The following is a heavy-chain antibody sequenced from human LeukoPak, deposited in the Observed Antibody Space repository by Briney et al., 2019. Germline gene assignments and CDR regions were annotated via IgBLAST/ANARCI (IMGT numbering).Heavy chain of an antibody. V-gene: IGHV1-2*02. J-gene: IGHJ5*02. D-gene: IGHD1-26*01. CDR1: GYTFTGYY. CDR3: ARVGLRGATLNWFDP. CDR2: INPNSGGT. Sequence: ASVKVSCKASGYTFTGYYMHWVRQAPGQGLEWMGWINPNSGGTNYAQKFQGGVTMTRDTSISTAYMELSRLRSDDTAVYYCARVGLRGATLNWFDPWGQGTLVTVSS.